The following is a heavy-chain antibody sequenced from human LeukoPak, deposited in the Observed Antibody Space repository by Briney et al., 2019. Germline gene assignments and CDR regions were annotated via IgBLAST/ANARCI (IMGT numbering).Heavy chain of an antibody. D-gene: IGHD1-1*01. CDR3: AGRDNWNYVYLQY. Sequence: SETLSLTCTVSGDSISGNNYYWGWIRQPPGKGLEWIGNIYYSGATYYNPSLKSRVTISVDTSRKQVALKLSSVTAADKPLCYCAGRDNWNYVYLQYWGQGALVTVSS. CDR2: IYYSGAT. V-gene: IGHV4-39*01. CDR1: GDSISGNNYY. J-gene: IGHJ1*01.